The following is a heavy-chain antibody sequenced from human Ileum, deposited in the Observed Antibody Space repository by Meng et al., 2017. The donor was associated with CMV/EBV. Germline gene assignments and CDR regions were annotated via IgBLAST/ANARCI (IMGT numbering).Heavy chain of an antibody. CDR1: TFTFNNAW. CDR2: VKSNTDGGAT. Sequence: GESLKISCAGSTFTFNNAWVSWVRQAPGKGLEWIGRVKSNTDGGATDYASPVKGRFTTSRDDSKYTVYLQMNSLKTEDTAMYYCASSWLEPWGQGTLVTVSS. J-gene: IGHJ5*02. CDR3: ASSWLEP. V-gene: IGHV3-15*01.